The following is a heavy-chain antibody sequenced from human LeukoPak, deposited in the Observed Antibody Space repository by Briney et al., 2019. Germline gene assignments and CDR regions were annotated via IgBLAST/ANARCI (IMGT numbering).Heavy chain of an antibody. J-gene: IGHJ4*02. V-gene: IGHV4-34*01. Sequence: PSETLSLTCAVYGGSFSGYYWSWIRQPPGKWLEWIGEINHSGSTNYNPSPKSRVTISVDTSKNQFSLKLSSVTAADTAVYYCARGGIFGVVFRFDYWGQGTLVTVSS. CDR1: GGSFSGYY. D-gene: IGHD3-3*01. CDR3: ARGGIFGVVFRFDY. CDR2: INHSGST.